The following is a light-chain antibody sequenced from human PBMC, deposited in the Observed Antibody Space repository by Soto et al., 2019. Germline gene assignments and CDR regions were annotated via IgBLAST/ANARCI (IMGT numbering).Light chain of an antibody. CDR2: NNS. CDR3: AAWDDSLSALV. V-gene: IGLV1-44*01. Sequence: QSVLTQPPSASGTPGQRVTISCSGSSSNIGSSTVSWYQQLPGAAPKLLIFNNSQRPSGVPKRFSGSKSDTSASLAVSGLQSDSEADYYCAAWDDSLSALVFGGGTKLTVL. J-gene: IGLJ2*01. CDR1: SSNIGSST.